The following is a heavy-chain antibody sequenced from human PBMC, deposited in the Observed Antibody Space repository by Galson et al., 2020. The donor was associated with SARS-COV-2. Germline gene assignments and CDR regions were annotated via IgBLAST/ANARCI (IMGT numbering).Heavy chain of an antibody. CDR1: GGSISSSSYY. D-gene: IGHD3-22*01. CDR2: IHYSGST. CDR3: ARDFITMIVDDAFDI. V-gene: IGHV4-39*07. Sequence: SQTLSLTCTVSGGSISSSSYYWGWIRQPPGKGLEWIGSIHYSGSTYYNPSLKSRVTISVDTSKNQFSLKLSSVTAADTAVYYCARDFITMIVDDAFDIWGQGTMVTVSS. J-gene: IGHJ3*02.